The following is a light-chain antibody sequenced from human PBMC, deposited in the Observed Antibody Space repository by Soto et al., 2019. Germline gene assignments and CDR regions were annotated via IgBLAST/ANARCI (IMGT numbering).Light chain of an antibody. V-gene: IGLV1-51*02. CDR2: ETN. J-gene: IGLJ1*01. CDR3: GTWDNSLSADV. Sequence: SVLTQPPSVSAAPGQKVTISCSGSSSDIGNNYVSWYQHIPGTPPKLLIYETNKRPSGIPDRFSASKSGTSASLGITGLQTGDEADYYCGTWDNSLSADVFGSGTKLTVL. CDR1: SSDIGNNY.